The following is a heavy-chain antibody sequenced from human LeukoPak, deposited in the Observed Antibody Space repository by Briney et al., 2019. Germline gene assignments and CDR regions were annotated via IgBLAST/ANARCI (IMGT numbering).Heavy chain of an antibody. Sequence: GASVKVSCKASGYTFTSYYMHWVRQAPGQGLEWMGIINPSGGSTSYAQKFQGRVTMTRDTSTSTVYMELSSLRSEDTAVYYCARDSAALRYFDWLLYAEQIVGYYYGMDVWGQGTTVTVSS. CDR1: GYTFTSYY. CDR2: INPSGGST. CDR3: ARDSAALRYFDWLLYAEQIVGYYYGMDV. D-gene: IGHD3-9*01. V-gene: IGHV1-46*01. J-gene: IGHJ6*02.